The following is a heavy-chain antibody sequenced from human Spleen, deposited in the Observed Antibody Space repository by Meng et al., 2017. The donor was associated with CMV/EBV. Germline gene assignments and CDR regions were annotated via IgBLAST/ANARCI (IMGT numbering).Heavy chain of an antibody. J-gene: IGHJ5*02. CDR1: YTCTSYG. Sequence: YTCTSYGVTWVRQAPGQGPEWMGWISAYNGKTHYAQNLQGRITMTTDTSTSTAYMELRSLRSDDTAVYYCARDNYYDSSGPGDWFDPWGQGTLVTVSS. V-gene: IGHV1-18*01. D-gene: IGHD3-22*01. CDR3: ARDNYYDSSGPGDWFDP. CDR2: ISAYNGKT.